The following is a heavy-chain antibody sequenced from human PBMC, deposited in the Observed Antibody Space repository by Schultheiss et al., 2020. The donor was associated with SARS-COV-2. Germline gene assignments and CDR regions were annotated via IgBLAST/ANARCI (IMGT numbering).Heavy chain of an antibody. V-gene: IGHV3-48*02. D-gene: IGHD3-3*01. CDR3: ARDWGYDFWSGYPRGFDY. CDR1: GFTFSSYS. CDR2: ISSSSSTI. Sequence: GSLRLSCAASGFTFSSYSMNWVRQAPGKGLEWVSSISSSSSTIYYADSVKGRFTISRDNAKNSLYLQMNSLRDEDTAVYYCARDWGYDFWSGYPRGFDYWGQGTLVTVSS. J-gene: IGHJ4*02.